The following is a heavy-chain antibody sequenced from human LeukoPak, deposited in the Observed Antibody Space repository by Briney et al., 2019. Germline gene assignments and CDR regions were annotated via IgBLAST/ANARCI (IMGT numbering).Heavy chain of an antibody. CDR3: ARDLGGKQLAPLDY. CDR2: IDSDGRST. V-gene: IGHV3-74*01. J-gene: IGHJ4*02. CDR1: GFTFSSYW. D-gene: IGHD6-6*01. Sequence: GGSLLLSSAASGFTFSSYWMHWVRRAPGKGLVRVSRIDSDGRSTTYSDSVKGRFTISRDNAKNSLYLQMNSLRAEDTAVYYCARDLGGKQLAPLDYWGQGTLVTVSS.